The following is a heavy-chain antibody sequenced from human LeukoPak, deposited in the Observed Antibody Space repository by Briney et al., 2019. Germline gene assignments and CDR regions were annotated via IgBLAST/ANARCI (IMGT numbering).Heavy chain of an antibody. CDR3: ARHGGSLGYFDY. Sequence: SETLSLTCSVSGGSISTYYWSWIRQTPGKGLEWIGYVYYSGTTNYNPSPKGRVTISSDTSKNQFSLNLRSVNVADTAIYYCARHGGSLGYFDYWGQGTLVTVSS. D-gene: IGHD1-26*01. CDR2: VYYSGTT. J-gene: IGHJ4*02. CDR1: GGSISTYY. V-gene: IGHV4-59*08.